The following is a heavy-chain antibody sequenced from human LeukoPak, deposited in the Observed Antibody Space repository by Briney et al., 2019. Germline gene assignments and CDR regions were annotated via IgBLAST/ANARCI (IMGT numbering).Heavy chain of an antibody. CDR2: MNPNSGNT. J-gene: IGHJ4*02. V-gene: IGHV1-8*03. D-gene: IGHD6-13*01. Sequence: ASVKVSCKASGYTFTSYDINWVRQATGQGLEWMGWMNPNSGNTGYAQKFQGRVTITRNTSISTAYMELSSLRSEDTAVYYCARGSAAGLAFDYWGQGTLVTVSS. CDR1: GYTFTSYD. CDR3: ARGSAAGLAFDY.